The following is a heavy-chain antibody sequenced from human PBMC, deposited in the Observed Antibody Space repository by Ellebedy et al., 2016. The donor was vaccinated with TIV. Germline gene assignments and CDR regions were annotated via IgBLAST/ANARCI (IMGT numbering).Heavy chain of an antibody. CDR2: ISDDGSNK. D-gene: IGHD6-19*01. J-gene: IGHJ4*01. CDR1: EFTFSSYV. Sequence: GESLKISCAASEFTFSSYVMHWVRQAPGKGLEWVAIISDDGSNKYYADSVKGRFAISRDNSKNTLYVQMNSLRPDDTAVYFCAGDPTESGGPYFDLWGHGTLVTVSS. V-gene: IGHV3-30*09. CDR3: AGDPTESGGPYFDL.